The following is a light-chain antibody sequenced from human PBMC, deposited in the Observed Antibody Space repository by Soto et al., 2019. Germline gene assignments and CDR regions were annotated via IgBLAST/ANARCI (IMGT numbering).Light chain of an antibody. CDR1: SSDVGAYNY. Sequence: QAVLTQPPSASGSPGQSVTISCTGTSSDVGAYNYVSWYQQHPGEAPKLIIYEVSKRPSGVPDRFSGSKSGNTASLTVSGLQAEDEADYYCSSYAGSNKGVFGGGTKLTVL. CDR2: EVS. J-gene: IGLJ2*01. CDR3: SSYAGSNKGV. V-gene: IGLV2-8*01.